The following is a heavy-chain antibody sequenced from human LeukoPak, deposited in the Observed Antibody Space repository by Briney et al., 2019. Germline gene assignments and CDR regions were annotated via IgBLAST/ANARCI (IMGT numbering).Heavy chain of an antibody. D-gene: IGHD6-19*01. CDR1: GGSISSYY. V-gene: IGHV4-59*01. J-gene: IGHJ3*02. CDR3: ARGYTSGWSPALDI. Sequence: SETLSLTCTVSGGSISSYYWTWIRQPPGKGLEWIGYIYFSGSTNYNPSLKNRVTFSVDTSKNQFSLNLSSVTAADTAVYYCARGYTSGWSPALDIWGQGTMVTVSS. CDR2: IYFSGST.